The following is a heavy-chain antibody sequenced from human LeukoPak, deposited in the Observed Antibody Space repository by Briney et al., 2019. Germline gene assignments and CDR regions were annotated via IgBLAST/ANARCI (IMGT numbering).Heavy chain of an antibody. CDR1: GFTFSDYY. V-gene: IGHV3-11*01. D-gene: IGHD3-10*01. Sequence: PGGSLRLSCVASGFTFSDYYMNWIRQAPGKGLEWIAYIRSSDSTIYYADPVKGRFTISRDNAKNSLYLQMNSLRAEDTAVYYCARDYYYGSGVFFDHWGQGTLVTVSS. J-gene: IGHJ4*02. CDR3: ARDYYYGSGVFFDH. CDR2: IRSSDSTI.